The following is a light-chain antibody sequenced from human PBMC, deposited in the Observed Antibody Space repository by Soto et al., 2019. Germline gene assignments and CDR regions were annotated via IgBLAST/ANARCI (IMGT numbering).Light chain of an antibody. Sequence: EVMLTQSPGTLSLSPGERATLSCRASQSIFSNYLAWYQQKSGQAPRLIIYGASNGATGIPDRFSGSGSGTDFTLTISRLEPEDVAVYYCQQYGTSPRTFGQGTKVEFK. J-gene: IGKJ1*01. CDR2: GAS. CDR3: QQYGTSPRT. V-gene: IGKV3-20*01. CDR1: QSIFSNY.